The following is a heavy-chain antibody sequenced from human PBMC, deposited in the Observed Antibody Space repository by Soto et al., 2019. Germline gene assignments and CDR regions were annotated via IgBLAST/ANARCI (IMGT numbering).Heavy chain of an antibody. CDR3: ARLSDLYYFDY. J-gene: IGHJ4*02. CDR2: IYYSGST. V-gene: IGHV4-39*01. Sequence: PPGKGLEWIGSIYYSGSTYYNPSLKSRVTIPVDTSKNQFSLKLSSVTAADTAVYYCARLSDLYYFDYWGQGTLVTVSS.